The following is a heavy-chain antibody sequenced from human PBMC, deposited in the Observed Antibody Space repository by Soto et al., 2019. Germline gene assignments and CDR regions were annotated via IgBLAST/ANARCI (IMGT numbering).Heavy chain of an antibody. Sequence: GGSLRLSCAASGFTFTSYVMSWVRQAPGKGLEWVSTISGGGETTQYAESVEGRFTIARDNAKNTLYLQMNSLTAEDTAVYYCAKKSSGYSPFDCWGQGTLVTVSS. CDR1: GFTFTSYV. D-gene: IGHD3-9*01. V-gene: IGHV3-23*01. J-gene: IGHJ4*02. CDR3: AKKSSGYSPFDC. CDR2: ISGGGETT.